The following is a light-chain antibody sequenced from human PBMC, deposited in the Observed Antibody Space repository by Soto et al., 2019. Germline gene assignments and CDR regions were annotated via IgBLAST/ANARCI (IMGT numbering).Light chain of an antibody. J-gene: IGKJ1*01. Sequence: EIVMTQSPATLSVSPGERATISCRASQSVSSNFAWYQQKPGQAPRLLIYGASTRATGIPARFSGSGSGTEFTLTISSLQYEDFAVYYCQQYNNWPPKTFGQGTKVEIK. V-gene: IGKV3-15*01. CDR1: QSVSSN. CDR2: GAS. CDR3: QQYNNWPPKT.